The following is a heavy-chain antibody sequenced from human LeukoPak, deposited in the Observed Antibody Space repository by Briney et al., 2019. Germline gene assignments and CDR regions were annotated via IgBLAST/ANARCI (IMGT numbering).Heavy chain of an antibody. J-gene: IGHJ4*02. CDR3: AKDLTLYGDIPYFDY. CDR1: GFTFSTYA. D-gene: IGHD4/OR15-4a*01. Sequence: PGGSLRLSCAASGFTFSTYAMSWVRQAPGKGLEWVSAIIRSGGSTYYADSVKGRFTISRDNSKNTLYLQMNSLRAEDTAVYYCAKDLTLYGDIPYFDYWGQGTLVTVSS. V-gene: IGHV3-23*01. CDR2: IIRSGGST.